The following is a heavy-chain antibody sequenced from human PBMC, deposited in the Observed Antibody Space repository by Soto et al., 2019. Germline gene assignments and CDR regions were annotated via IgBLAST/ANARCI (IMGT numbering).Heavy chain of an antibody. Sequence: QVQLQESGPGLVKPSETLSLTCTVSGGSISSYYWSWIRQPAGKGLEWIGRIYTSGSTNYNPSLKSRVTMSVDTSKNQFSLKLSSVTAADTAVYYCATSASIAVVAPAQAPRNFVDYWGQGTLVTVSS. CDR2: IYTSGST. J-gene: IGHJ4*02. CDR1: GGSISSYY. D-gene: IGHD6-19*01. V-gene: IGHV4-4*07. CDR3: ATSASIAVVAPAQAPRNFVDY.